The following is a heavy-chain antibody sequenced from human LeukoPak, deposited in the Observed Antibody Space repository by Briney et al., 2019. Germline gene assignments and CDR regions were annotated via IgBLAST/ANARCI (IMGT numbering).Heavy chain of an antibody. CDR3: ARLPTIFGVVDYFDY. D-gene: IGHD3-3*01. CDR2: IYTSGST. Sequence: SETLSLTCTVSGGSISSYYWSWIRQPPGKGLEWIGYIYTSGSTNYNPSLKSRVTISVDTSKNQFSLKLSSVTAADTAVYYCARLPTIFGVVDYFDYWGQGTLVTVPS. J-gene: IGHJ4*02. CDR1: GGSISSYY. V-gene: IGHV4-4*09.